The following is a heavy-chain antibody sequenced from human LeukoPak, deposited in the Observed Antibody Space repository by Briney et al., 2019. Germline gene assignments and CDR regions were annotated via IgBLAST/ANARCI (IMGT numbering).Heavy chain of an antibody. V-gene: IGHV3-30*02. Sequence: GGSLRLSCAASGFTFSSYGMQWVRQAPGKGLEWVAFIQYDGSNKYYADSVKGRFTISRDNSKNTVYLQMNSLRAEDTAVYYCAKAWIVAAVDYWGQGTLVAVST. CDR3: AKAWIVAAVDY. J-gene: IGHJ4*02. CDR2: IQYDGSNK. CDR1: GFTFSSYG. D-gene: IGHD1-26*01.